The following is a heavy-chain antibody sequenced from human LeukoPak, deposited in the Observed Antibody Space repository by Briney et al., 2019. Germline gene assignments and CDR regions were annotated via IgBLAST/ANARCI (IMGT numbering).Heavy chain of an antibody. CDR3: AKDHRRYAPLNYYYYGMDA. CDR1: GFTFSTYA. Sequence: PGGSLRLSCAASGFTFSTYAMSWVRQAPGKGLEWVSAISSSGSGTYYADSVKGRFTISRDDSKNTLYLQMNSLRAEDTAVYYCAKDHRRYAPLNYYYYGMDAWGQGTTVTVSS. V-gene: IGHV3-23*01. D-gene: IGHD5-12*01. CDR2: ISSSGSGT. J-gene: IGHJ6*02.